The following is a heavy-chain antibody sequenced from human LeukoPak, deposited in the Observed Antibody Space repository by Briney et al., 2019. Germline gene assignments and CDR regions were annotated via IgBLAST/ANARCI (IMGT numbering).Heavy chain of an antibody. J-gene: IGHJ4*02. Sequence: GRSLRLSCAASGFTFSSYAMHWVRQAPGKWLEWVAVISYDGSNKYYADSVKGRFTISRDNSKNTLYLQMNSLRAEDTAVYYCAREGGSSSWYRRGRFFDYWGQGTLVTVSS. D-gene: IGHD6-13*01. V-gene: IGHV3-30*04. CDR2: ISYDGSNK. CDR3: AREGGSSSWYRRGRFFDY. CDR1: GFTFSSYA.